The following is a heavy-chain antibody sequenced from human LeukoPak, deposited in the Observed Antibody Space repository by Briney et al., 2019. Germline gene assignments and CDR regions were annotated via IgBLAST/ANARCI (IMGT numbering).Heavy chain of an antibody. V-gene: IGHV3-66*01. J-gene: IGHJ3*02. D-gene: IGHD2-21*01. CDR3: ARDMTDSDAFDI. Sequence: PGGSLRLSCAAAEFTVGIYYMGWVRQAPGKGLEWVSVIYTDGSTSYADSVKGRFTISRDNSKNTLYLQMNRLRVEDTAVYYCARDMTDSDAFDIWGQGTMVTVSS. CDR1: EFTVGIYY. CDR2: IYTDGST.